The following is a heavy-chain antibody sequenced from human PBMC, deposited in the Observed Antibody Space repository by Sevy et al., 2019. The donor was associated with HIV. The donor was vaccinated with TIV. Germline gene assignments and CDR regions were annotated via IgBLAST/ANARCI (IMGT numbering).Heavy chain of an antibody. J-gene: IGHJ6*03. CDR1: GFTFSSYS. CDR3: ARESPIAVAGMGYYYMDV. V-gene: IGHV3-21*01. CDR2: ISSSSSYI. Sequence: GGSLRLSCAASGFTFSSYSMNWVRQAPGKGLEWVSSISSSSSYIYYADSVKGRFTISRDNAKNSLYLQMNSLRAEDTAVYYCARESPIAVAGMGYYYMDVWGKGTTDTVSS. D-gene: IGHD6-19*01.